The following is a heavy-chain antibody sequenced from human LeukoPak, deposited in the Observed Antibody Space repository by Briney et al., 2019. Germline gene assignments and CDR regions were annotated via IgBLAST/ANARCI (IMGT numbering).Heavy chain of an antibody. V-gene: IGHV4-30-2*01. CDR3: ARILYDSSGYYFDY. D-gene: IGHD3-22*01. CDR2: IYHSGST. J-gene: IGHJ4*02. Sequence: SPSETLSLTCTVSGGSISSGDYYCSWIRQPPGKGLEWIGYIYHSGSTYYNPSLKSRVTISVDRSKNQFSLKLSSVTAADTAVYYCARILYDSSGYYFDYWGQGTLVTVSS. CDR1: GGSISSGDYY.